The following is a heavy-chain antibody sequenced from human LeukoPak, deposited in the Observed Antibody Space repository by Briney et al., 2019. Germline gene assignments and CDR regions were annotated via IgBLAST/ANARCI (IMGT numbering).Heavy chain of an antibody. CDR1: GYSISSGTYY. Sequence: SQTLSLTCTVSGYSISSGTYYWTWIRQPAGKGLEWIGRISTSGSTNYNPSLKSRVTISLDTSKNQFSLKLSSVTAADTAVFYCARFTGYCSGTSCYPNAFDIWGQGTMVTVSS. CDR2: ISTSGST. V-gene: IGHV4-61*02. CDR3: ARFTGYCSGTSCYPNAFDI. D-gene: IGHD2-2*01. J-gene: IGHJ3*02.